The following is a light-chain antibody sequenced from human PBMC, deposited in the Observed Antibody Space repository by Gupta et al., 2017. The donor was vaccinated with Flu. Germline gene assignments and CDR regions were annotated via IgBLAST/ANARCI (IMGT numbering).Light chain of an antibody. CDR3: SSYTCSTTLIRE. Sequence: EVGGYDYVSWYQQHPGKDPKLIIYEVTYRPSGVSNRFSASKSGNTASLTISGLQAEGEADYYCSSYTCSTTLIREFGGGTKLTVL. CDR1: EVGGYDY. CDR2: EVT. J-gene: IGLJ3*02. V-gene: IGLV2-14*03.